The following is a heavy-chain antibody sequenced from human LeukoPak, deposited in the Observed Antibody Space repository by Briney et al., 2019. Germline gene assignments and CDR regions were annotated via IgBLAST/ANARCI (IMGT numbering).Heavy chain of an antibody. CDR1: GYTFTSYG. Sequence: ASVKVSCKASGYTFTSYGISWVRQAPGKGLEWMGWISAYNGNTNYAQKLQGRVNITTDTSTSTAYIELNKLRSDATPAYYCASYIVGASNFDYWGQGTLVTVSS. CDR3: ASYIVGASNFDY. CDR2: ISAYNGNT. J-gene: IGHJ4*02. D-gene: IGHD1-26*01. V-gene: IGHV1-18*01.